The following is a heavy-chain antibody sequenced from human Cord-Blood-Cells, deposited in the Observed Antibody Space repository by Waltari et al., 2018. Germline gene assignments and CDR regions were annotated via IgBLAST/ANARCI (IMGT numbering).Heavy chain of an antibody. D-gene: IGHD3-16*01. J-gene: IGHJ4*02. CDR2: ISYDGSNK. CDR1: GFTFSSYA. CDR3: ARDLRWGTLDY. V-gene: IGHV3-30-3*01. Sequence: QVQLVESGGGVVQPGRSLRLSCPASGFTFSSYAMHWVRQAPGKGLEWVAVISYDGSNKYYADSVKGRFTISRDNSKNTLYLQMNSLRAEDTAVYYCARDLRWGTLDYWGQGTLVTVSS.